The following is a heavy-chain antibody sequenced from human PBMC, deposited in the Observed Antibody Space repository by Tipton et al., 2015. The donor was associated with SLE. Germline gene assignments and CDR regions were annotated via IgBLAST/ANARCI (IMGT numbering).Heavy chain of an antibody. V-gene: IGHV4-4*07. Sequence: LRLSCTVSGGSISSYYWSWIRQPAGGGLEWIGRIYTNENTNYNPSLKSRVSLSVDTSKNQFSLNLSFVTPADTAVYYCARGSTTWMFWGQGKLVTVSS. D-gene: IGHD1-1*01. J-gene: IGHJ4*02. CDR1: GGSISSYY. CDR3: ARGSTTWMF. CDR2: IYTNENT.